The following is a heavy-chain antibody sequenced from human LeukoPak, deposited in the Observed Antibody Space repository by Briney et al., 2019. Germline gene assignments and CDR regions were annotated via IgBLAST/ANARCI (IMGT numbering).Heavy chain of an antibody. D-gene: IGHD3-16*01. CDR2: INPNTGGT. Sequence: APVKVSCKASGYTFSGFYLHWVRQAPGQGLQWMGWINPNTGGTNYAQKFQGRVTMTRDTSFTTGYMELSSLTSDDTAVYYCARDRGPEWWGSFDYWGQGSLVTVSS. V-gene: IGHV1-2*02. CDR3: ARDRGPEWWGSFDY. J-gene: IGHJ4*02. CDR1: GYTFSGFY.